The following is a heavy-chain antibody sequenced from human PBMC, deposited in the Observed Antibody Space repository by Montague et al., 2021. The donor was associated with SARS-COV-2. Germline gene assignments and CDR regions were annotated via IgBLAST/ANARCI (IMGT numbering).Heavy chain of an antibody. Sequence: FRRLSCAASGFPFSSYAMSWVRQAPGKGLEWVSAISGSGGSTYYADSVKGRFTISRDNSKNTLYLQMNSLRAEDTAVYYCAKDADPVVVAAKPDYWGQGTLVTVSS. CDR3: AKDADPVVVAAKPDY. CDR2: ISGSGGST. V-gene: IGHV3-23*01. J-gene: IGHJ4*02. CDR1: GFPFSSYA. D-gene: IGHD2-15*01.